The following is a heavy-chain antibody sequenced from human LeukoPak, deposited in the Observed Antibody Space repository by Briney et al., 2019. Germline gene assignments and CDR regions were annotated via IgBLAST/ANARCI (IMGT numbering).Heavy chain of an antibody. D-gene: IGHD3-16*02. CDR3: ASNALGARDAFDI. J-gene: IGHJ3*02. CDR2: IYYSGST. CDR1: GGSISSSSYY. Sequence: SETLSLTCTVSGGSISSSSYYWGWIRQPPGKGLEWIGSIYYSGSTYYNPSLKSRVTISVDTSKNQFSLKLSSVTAADTAVYYCASNALGARDAFDIWGQGTMVTVSS. V-gene: IGHV4-39*07.